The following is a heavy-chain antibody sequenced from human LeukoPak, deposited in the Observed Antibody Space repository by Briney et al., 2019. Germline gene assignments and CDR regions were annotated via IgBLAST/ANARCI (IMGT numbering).Heavy chain of an antibody. J-gene: IGHJ5*02. D-gene: IGHD3-16*02. Sequence: VASVKVSCKASGYTFTGYYMHWVRQAPGQGLEWMGWINPNSGGTNYAQKFQGRVTMTRDTSISTAYMELSRLRSYDTAVYYCARDLDKLRLGELSLPWGQGTLVTVSS. V-gene: IGHV1-2*02. CDR2: INPNSGGT. CDR3: ARDLDKLRLGELSLP. CDR1: GYTFTGYY.